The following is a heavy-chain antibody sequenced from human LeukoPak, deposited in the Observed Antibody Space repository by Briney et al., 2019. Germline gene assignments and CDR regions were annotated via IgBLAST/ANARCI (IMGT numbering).Heavy chain of an antibody. J-gene: IGHJ4*02. CDR3: AKDGGQWLRTSFDY. CDR1: GFTFSSYG. CDR2: IRYDGSNK. D-gene: IGHD5-12*01. V-gene: IGHV3-30*02. Sequence: RPGGSLRLSCAASGFTFSSYGMHWVRQAPGKGLEWVAFIRYDGSNKYYADSVKGRFTISRDNSKNTLYLQMNSLRAEDTALYYCAKDGGQWLRTSFDYWGQGTLVTVSS.